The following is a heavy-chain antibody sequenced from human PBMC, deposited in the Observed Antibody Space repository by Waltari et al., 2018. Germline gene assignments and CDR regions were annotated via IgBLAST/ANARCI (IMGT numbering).Heavy chain of an antibody. CDR3: ATGDSTTGGAFDI. D-gene: IGHD2-21*01. Sequence: EVQLVESGGGLIQPGGSLRLSCAASGFTVSSNYMSWVRQAPGKGLEWVSVNYSGGSTYYADSVKGRFTISRDNSKNTLYLQMNSLRAEDTAVYYCATGDSTTGGAFDIWGQGTMVTVSS. CDR2: NYSGGST. CDR1: GFTVSSNY. V-gene: IGHV3-53*01. J-gene: IGHJ3*02.